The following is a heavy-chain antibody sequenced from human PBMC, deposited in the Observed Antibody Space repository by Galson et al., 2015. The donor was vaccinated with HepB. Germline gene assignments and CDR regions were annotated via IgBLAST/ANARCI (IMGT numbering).Heavy chain of an antibody. J-gene: IGHJ5*02. CDR3: AKEAGYGDYVPWFDP. Sequence: SLRLSCAASGFTFDDYVMHWVRQAPGKGLEWVSGISWNSGSIGYADSVKGRFTVSRDNAKNSLYLQMNSLRAEDTALYYCAKEAGYGDYVPWFDPWGQGTLVTVSS. D-gene: IGHD4-17*01. V-gene: IGHV3-9*01. CDR2: ISWNSGSI. CDR1: GFTFDDYV.